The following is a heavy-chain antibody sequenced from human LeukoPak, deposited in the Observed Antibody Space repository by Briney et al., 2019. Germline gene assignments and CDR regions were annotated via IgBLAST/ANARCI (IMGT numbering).Heavy chain of an antibody. CDR1: GYSFTSYW. CDR3: ARPKYGDYALDY. CDR2: IYPGDSDN. J-gene: IGHJ4*02. Sequence: GEPLKISCKAPGYSFTSYWSGWVRQMPGKGLEWMGIIYPGDSDNSYSPSFQGQVTISADKSISTAYLQWSSLKASDTAMYYCARPKYGDYALDYWGQGTLVTVSS. V-gene: IGHV5-51*01. D-gene: IGHD4-17*01.